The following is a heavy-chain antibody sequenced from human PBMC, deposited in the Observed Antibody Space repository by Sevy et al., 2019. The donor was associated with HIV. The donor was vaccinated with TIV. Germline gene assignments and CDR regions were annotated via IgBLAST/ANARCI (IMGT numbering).Heavy chain of an antibody. V-gene: IGHV3-30*02. D-gene: IGHD6-25*01. CDR2: IRYDGINK. Sequence: GGSLRLSCAASGFRFNNFGMYWVRQAPGKGLEGVAFIRYDGINKYYVDSVKGRSTISRDNSKDTLYLEMKSLRLEDTAIYYCAKGGSGGIDHYGMDVWGLGTTVTVSS. CDR3: AKGGSGGIDHYGMDV. CDR1: GFRFNNFG. J-gene: IGHJ6*02.